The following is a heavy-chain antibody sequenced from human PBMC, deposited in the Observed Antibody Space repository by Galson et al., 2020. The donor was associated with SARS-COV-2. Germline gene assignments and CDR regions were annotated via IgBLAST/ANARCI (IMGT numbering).Heavy chain of an antibody. CDR1: GFTFSTYP. J-gene: IGHJ4*02. V-gene: IGHV3-30-3*01. D-gene: IGHD6-6*01. Sequence: GGSLRLSCAASGFTFSTYPMHWVRQAPGKGLEWVAVISYDGSNKYSADSVKGRFTISRDNSKNTLYLQMNSLRAEDTAVYYCALGSSVFWEPPYYFDYWGQGTLVTVSS. CDR3: ALGSSVFWEPPYYFDY. CDR2: ISYDGSNK.